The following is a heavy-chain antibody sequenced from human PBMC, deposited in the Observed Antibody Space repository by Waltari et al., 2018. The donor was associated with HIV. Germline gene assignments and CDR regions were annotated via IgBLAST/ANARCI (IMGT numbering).Heavy chain of an antibody. CDR1: GFIFSDYP. CDR3: TKGGGKSPGLSV. CDR2: SGNKAYGETA. J-gene: IGHJ6*02. D-gene: IGHD3-16*01. Sequence: HLVQSGGGFTQPGRSLRLSCAASGFIFSDYPMSWFRQAPGKGLEWVGFSGNKAYGETAEYAAALEGRFTISRDDSRGIGYLQMDGLKIEDTGVYYCTKGGGKSPGLSVWGQGTTVTVSS. V-gene: IGHV3-49*03.